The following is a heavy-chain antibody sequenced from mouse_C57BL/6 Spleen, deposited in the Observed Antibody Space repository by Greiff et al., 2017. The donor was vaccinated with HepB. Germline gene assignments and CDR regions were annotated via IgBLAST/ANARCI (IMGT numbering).Heavy chain of an antibody. Sequence: VQRVESGPGLVAPSQRLSITCTVSGFSLTSYGVDWVRQPPGKGLEWLGGMWGGGSTNYTSAPMSRLSINTDNTKSQVLLKMNSLHTDDTAMDYCATVTTVKTYWGKGTLVTVSA. CDR2: MWGGGST. CDR3: ATVTTVKTY. CDR1: GFSLTSYG. V-gene: IGHV2-9*01. J-gene: IGHJ3*01. D-gene: IGHD1-1*01.